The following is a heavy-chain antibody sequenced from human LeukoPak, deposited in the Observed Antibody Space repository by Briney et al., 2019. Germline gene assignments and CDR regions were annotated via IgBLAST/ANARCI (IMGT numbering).Heavy chain of an antibody. Sequence: VGSLRLSCAASGFTFSRYAMHWVRQAPGKGLEYVSAISSTGGSTFYGNSVKGRFTISRDNSKSTLYLQLGSLRAEDMAVYYCAREALGAAIDYWGQGTLVTVSS. D-gene: IGHD1-26*01. CDR3: AREALGAAIDY. J-gene: IGHJ4*02. V-gene: IGHV3-64*01. CDR1: GFTFSRYA. CDR2: ISSTGGST.